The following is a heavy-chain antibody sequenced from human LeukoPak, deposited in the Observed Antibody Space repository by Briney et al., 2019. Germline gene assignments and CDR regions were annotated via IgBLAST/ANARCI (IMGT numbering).Heavy chain of an antibody. CDR3: AKGISLGGSSWYYFDY. D-gene: IGHD6-13*01. Sequence: PGGSLRLSCAASGFTFSSYAMTWVRQAPGKGLEWVSTISGSGDNTFYADSVKGRFTISRDNSMHTLYLQMNSLRAEDTALYYCAKGISLGGSSWYYFDYWGQGTLVTVSS. V-gene: IGHV3-23*01. CDR1: GFTFSSYA. CDR2: ISGSGDNT. J-gene: IGHJ4*02.